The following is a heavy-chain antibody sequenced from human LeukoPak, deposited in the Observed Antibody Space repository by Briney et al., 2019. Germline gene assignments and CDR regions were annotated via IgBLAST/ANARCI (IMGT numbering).Heavy chain of an antibody. J-gene: IGHJ6*03. CDR3: ARQRDGYGYMDV. D-gene: IGHD5-24*01. Sequence: AAVSVSCQASGYSLTSHYMHWVRPAPGKGLEWMGLINPSGSSTLYAQKFQGRVTMTRDMSTTTDYMELSSLRSEDTAVYYCARQRDGYGYMDVWGKGTTVTIS. CDR2: INPSGSST. CDR1: GYSLTSHY. V-gene: IGHV1-46*01.